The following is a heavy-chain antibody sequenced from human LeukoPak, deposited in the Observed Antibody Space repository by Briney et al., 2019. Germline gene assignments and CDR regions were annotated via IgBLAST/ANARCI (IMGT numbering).Heavy chain of an antibody. Sequence: ASVKVSCKASGYTFTSYYMHWVRQAPGQGLEWMGRINPNSGGTNYAQKFQGRVTMTRDTSISTAYMELSRLRSDDTAVYYCARAAYYYDSSGYYYNWFDPWGQGTLVTVSS. CDR2: INPNSGGT. J-gene: IGHJ5*02. CDR1: GYTFTSYY. D-gene: IGHD3-22*01. V-gene: IGHV1-2*06. CDR3: ARAAYYYDSSGYYYNWFDP.